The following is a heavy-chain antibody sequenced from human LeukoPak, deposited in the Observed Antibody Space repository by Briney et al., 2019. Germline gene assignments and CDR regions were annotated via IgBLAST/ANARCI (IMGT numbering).Heavy chain of an antibody. CDR1: GFTVSSNY. Sequence: GGSLRLSCAASGFTVSSNYMSWVRQAPGKGLEWVSVIYSGGSTYYADSVKGRFTISRDNSKNTLYLQMNSLRAEDTAVYYCARERAAYCSSTSCPYYYYYMDVWGKGTTVTISS. CDR2: IYSGGST. V-gene: IGHV3-53*01. J-gene: IGHJ6*03. D-gene: IGHD2-2*01. CDR3: ARERAAYCSSTSCPYYYYYMDV.